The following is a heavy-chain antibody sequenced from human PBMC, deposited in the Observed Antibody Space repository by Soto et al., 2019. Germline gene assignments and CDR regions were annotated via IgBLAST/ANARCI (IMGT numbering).Heavy chain of an antibody. D-gene: IGHD3-10*01. Sequence: PGKGLVWVSRINSDGSSTSYADSVKGRFTISRDNAKNTLYLQMNSLRAEDTAVYYCAREWFGELSSSPFDYWGQGTLVTVSS. V-gene: IGHV3-74*01. CDR3: AREWFGELSSSPFDY. J-gene: IGHJ4*02. CDR2: INSDGSST.